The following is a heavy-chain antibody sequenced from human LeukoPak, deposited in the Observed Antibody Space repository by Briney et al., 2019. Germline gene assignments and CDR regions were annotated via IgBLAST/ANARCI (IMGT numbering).Heavy chain of an antibody. CDR1: GFSVSNSG. CDR3: AQGYLSGWYPH. D-gene: IGHD6-19*01. CDR2: ISVDGETA. V-gene: IGHV3-23*01. J-gene: IGHJ4*02. Sequence: GGSLRLSCAVSGFSVSNSGMSWVRQAPGKGLEWISAISVDGETAYYADSVKGRLIISRDNSKNTLYLQLSSLRDEDTAVYYCAQGYLSGWYPHWGQGSLVSVSS.